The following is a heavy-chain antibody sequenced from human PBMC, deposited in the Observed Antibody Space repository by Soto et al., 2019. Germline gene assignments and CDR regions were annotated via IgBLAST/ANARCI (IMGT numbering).Heavy chain of an antibody. V-gene: IGHV1-69*01. J-gene: IGHJ6*02. Sequence: QVQLVQSGAEVKKPGSSVKVSCKASGGTFSSYAISWVRQAPGQGLEWMGGIIPIFGTANYAQKFQGRVTNTADESTSTAYMELSSLRSEDKAVYYCARAPAGCSGGSCYSRYYYGMDVRGQGTTVTVSS. CDR3: ARAPAGCSGGSCYSRYYYGMDV. D-gene: IGHD2-15*01. CDR2: IIPIFGTA. CDR1: GGTFSSYA.